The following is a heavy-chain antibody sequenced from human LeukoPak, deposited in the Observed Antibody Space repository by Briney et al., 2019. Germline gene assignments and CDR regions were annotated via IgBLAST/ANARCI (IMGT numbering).Heavy chain of an antibody. J-gene: IGHJ3*02. Sequence: GGSLRLSCAASGFTFSSYAMSWVRQAPGKGLEWVSAISGSGGSTYYADSVKGRFTISRDNSKNTLYLQMNSRRAEDTAVYYCASTRLYCGGDCFTDAFDIWGQGTMVTVSS. D-gene: IGHD2-21*02. CDR2: ISGSGGST. V-gene: IGHV3-23*01. CDR3: ASTRLYCGGDCFTDAFDI. CDR1: GFTFSSYA.